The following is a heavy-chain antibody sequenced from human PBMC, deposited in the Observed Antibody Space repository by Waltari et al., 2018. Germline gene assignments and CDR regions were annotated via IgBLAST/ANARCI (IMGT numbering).Heavy chain of an antibody. CDR3: ARGGWGFYLDL. Sequence: EVQLMESGGGLVKPGGSLRLSCAASGFTFSTYNMNWVRQGPGKGLEWLSSVSSNGAYRHYGDSVKGRFTISRDNAKTSLYLQMNGLRDEDTAVYYCARGGWGFYLDLWGQGALVTVSS. CDR1: GFTFSTYN. D-gene: IGHD7-27*01. J-gene: IGHJ5*02. V-gene: IGHV3-21*01. CDR2: VSSNGAYR.